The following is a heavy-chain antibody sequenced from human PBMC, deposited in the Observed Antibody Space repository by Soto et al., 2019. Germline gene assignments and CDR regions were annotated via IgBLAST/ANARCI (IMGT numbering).Heavy chain of an antibody. V-gene: IGHV2-5*02. CDR3: AHNGVNRWFTL. Sequence: QITLKESGPTLVKPTQTLTLTCTFSGFSLSTRGVGVVWIRQPPGKALEWLALIYWDDDKRYSPSLKTRLTITKDITKNRVVLTMTNRDPIDPAKYSCAHNGVNRWFTLWGQGTLVTVSS. D-gene: IGHD3-10*01. CDR2: IYWDDDK. CDR1: GFSLSTRGVG. J-gene: IGHJ4*02.